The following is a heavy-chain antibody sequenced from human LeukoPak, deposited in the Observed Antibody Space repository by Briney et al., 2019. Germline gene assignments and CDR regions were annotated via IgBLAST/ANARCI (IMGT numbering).Heavy chain of an antibody. Sequence: ASVKVSCKASGYTFTGYYMHWVRQAPGQGLEWMGRINPNSGGTNYAQKFQGRVTMTRDTSISTAYMELSRLRSDDTAVYYCASLHIVVVPAATNDAFDIWGQGTMVTASS. CDR2: INPNSGGT. CDR3: ASLHIVVVPAATNDAFDI. J-gene: IGHJ3*02. CDR1: GYTFTGYY. V-gene: IGHV1-2*06. D-gene: IGHD2-2*01.